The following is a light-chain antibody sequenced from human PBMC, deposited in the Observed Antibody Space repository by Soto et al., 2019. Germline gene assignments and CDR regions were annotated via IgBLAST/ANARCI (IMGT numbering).Light chain of an antibody. V-gene: IGKV1-9*01. CDR1: QGINTF. Sequence: IPLTQSPSSLSASVGDRVTITCRASQGINTFLAWYQQKAGKAPKLLIYAASTLQSGVPSRFSGSGSGTDFTLTISSLQSEDFATYYCQQLNTYPITFDQGTRLEIK. CDR2: AAS. J-gene: IGKJ5*01. CDR3: QQLNTYPIT.